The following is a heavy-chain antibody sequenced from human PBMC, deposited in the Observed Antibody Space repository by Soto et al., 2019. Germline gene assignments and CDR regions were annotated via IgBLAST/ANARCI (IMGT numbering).Heavy chain of an antibody. CDR1: GYTFTIYW. CDR3: ARPANTVADHFDL. CDR2: IYPSDSDT. Sequence: LKISCQVSGYTFTIYWIGWVRQMPGKGLEWMGIIYPSDSDTRYSPSFQGQVTISADQSVNTAYLQWDSLKASDTAIYYCARPANTVADHFDLWGQGTPVTVSS. J-gene: IGHJ4*02. D-gene: IGHD4-17*01. V-gene: IGHV5-51*01.